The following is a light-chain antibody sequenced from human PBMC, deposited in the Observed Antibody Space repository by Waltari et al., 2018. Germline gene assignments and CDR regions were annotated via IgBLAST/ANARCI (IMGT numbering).Light chain of an antibody. V-gene: IGKV1-39*01. Sequence: DIQMTQSPSSLSASVGDRVTITCRASQSIRTFLNWYQQKPGKAPKLLIYDASKLETAVPSRFSGSGSGTDFALAINSLQPEDFATYYCQQSYTAPRTFGQGTKVEVK. CDR2: DAS. CDR1: QSIRTF. J-gene: IGKJ1*01. CDR3: QQSYTAPRT.